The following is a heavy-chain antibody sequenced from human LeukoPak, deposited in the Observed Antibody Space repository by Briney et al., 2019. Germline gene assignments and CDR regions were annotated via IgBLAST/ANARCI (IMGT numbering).Heavy chain of an antibody. V-gene: IGHV4-34*01. CDR3: ARGIARHWYFDL. J-gene: IGHJ2*01. Sequence: SETLSLTCAVSGGSFSGYYWSWIRQPPGKGLEWIGEINHSGSTNYNPSLKSRVTISVDTSKNQFSLKLSSVTAADTAVYYCARGIARHWYFDLWGRGTLVTVSS. CDR1: GGSFSGYY. D-gene: IGHD6-13*01. CDR2: INHSGST.